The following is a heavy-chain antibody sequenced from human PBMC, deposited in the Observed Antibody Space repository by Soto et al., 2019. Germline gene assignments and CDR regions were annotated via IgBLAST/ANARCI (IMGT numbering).Heavy chain of an antibody. CDR1: GFTFRNYG. V-gene: IGHV3-30*18. Sequence: QVQLVESGGGVVRPGRSLRLTCAASGFTFRNYGMHWLRQAPVKGLEWVAVISHDGSDKYYADSMKGRFIISRDNSENTWFLNMSSLKPEDTAVYYCAKESQHLGHDYWGHGTLVTVSS. CDR3: AKESQHLGHDY. J-gene: IGHJ4*01. D-gene: IGHD6-13*01. CDR2: ISHDGSDK.